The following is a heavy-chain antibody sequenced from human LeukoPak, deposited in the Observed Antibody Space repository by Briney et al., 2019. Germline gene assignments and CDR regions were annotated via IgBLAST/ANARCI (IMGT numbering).Heavy chain of an antibody. CDR2: IVGSGST. CDR3: ARIGPGSSRDY. CDR1: GFTFSNLA. J-gene: IGHJ4*02. V-gene: IGHV3-21*01. Sequence: PGGSLRLSCVASGFTFSNLAMTWVRQAPGKGLEWVSSIVGSGSTYYSDSLKGRFTISRDNAKNSLYLQMNSLRAEDTAVYYCARIGPGSSRDYWGQGTLVTVSS. D-gene: IGHD2-2*01.